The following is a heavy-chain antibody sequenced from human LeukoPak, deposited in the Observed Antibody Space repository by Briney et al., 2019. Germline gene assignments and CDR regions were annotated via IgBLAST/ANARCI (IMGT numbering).Heavy chain of an antibody. V-gene: IGHV4-4*07. J-gene: IGHJ6*03. CDR3: AREEQLVRGSYHYYYYMDV. CDR2: IYTSGST. D-gene: IGHD6-13*01. CDR1: GGSISSYY. Sequence: MPSETLSLTCPVSGGSISSYYWSWIRQPAGKGLEWIGRIYTSGSTNYNPSLKSRVTMYVDTSKNQFSLKLSSVTAADTAVYYCAREEQLVRGSYHYYYYMDVWGKGTPVTVSS.